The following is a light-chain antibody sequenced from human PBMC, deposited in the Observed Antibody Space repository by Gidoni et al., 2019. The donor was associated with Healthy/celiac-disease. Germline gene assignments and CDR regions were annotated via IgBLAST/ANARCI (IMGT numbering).Light chain of an antibody. CDR2: DAS. J-gene: IGKJ2*01. CDR3: QQYDNLPYT. Sequence: DIQMTQSPSSLSASVGDRVTITCQASRDISNYLNWYQQKPGKAPKLLIYDASNLETGVPSRFSGSGSGTDFTFTISSLQPEDIATYYCQQYDNLPYTFXQXTKLEIK. CDR1: RDISNY. V-gene: IGKV1-33*01.